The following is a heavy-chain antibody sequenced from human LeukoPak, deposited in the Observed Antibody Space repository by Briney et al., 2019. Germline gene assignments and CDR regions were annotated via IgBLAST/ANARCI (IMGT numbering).Heavy chain of an antibody. CDR3: AKTLSIAATHPSN. CDR1: GFTFSSYA. D-gene: IGHD6-6*01. CDR2: IFGSGTT. J-gene: IGHJ4*02. V-gene: IGHV3-23*01. Sequence: GGSLRLSCAASGFTFSSYAMSWVRQAPGKGLEWVSGIFGSGTTYYTDSVKGRFTISRDNSKNTLYLQMSSLRAEDTAIYYCAKTLSIAATHPSNWGQGTLVTVSS.